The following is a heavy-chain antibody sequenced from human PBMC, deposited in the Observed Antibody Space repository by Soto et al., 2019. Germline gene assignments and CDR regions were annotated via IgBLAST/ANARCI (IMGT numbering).Heavy chain of an antibody. Sequence: PGGSLRLSCAASGFTFSSYGMHWVRQAPGKGLEWVAVIWYDGSNKYYADSVKGRFTISRDNSKNTLYLQMNSLRAEDTAVYYCARGDTMIVVDQVEYYFDYWGQGTLVTVSS. CDR1: GFTFSSYG. J-gene: IGHJ4*02. CDR2: IWYDGSNK. CDR3: ARGDTMIVVDQVEYYFDY. D-gene: IGHD3-22*01. V-gene: IGHV3-33*01.